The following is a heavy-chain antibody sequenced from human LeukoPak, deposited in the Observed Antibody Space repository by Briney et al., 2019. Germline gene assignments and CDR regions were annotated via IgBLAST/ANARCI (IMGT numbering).Heavy chain of an antibody. CDR3: ARVRRQADSSGWELPYFDY. J-gene: IGHJ4*02. D-gene: IGHD6-19*01. CDR2: INPNSGGT. V-gene: IGHV1-2*02. Sequence: SVTVSCKASGYTFTGYYMHWVRRAPGQGLEWMGWINPNSGGTNYAQKFQGRVTMTRATSISTAYMELSRLRSDDTAVYYCARVRRQADSSGWELPYFDYWGQATMATVSS. CDR1: GYTFTGYY.